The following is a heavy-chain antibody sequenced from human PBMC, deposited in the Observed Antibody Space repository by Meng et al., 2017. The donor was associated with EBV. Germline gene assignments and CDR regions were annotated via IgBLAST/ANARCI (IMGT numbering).Heavy chain of an antibody. CDR3: AGSYGGVLDY. CDR1: GGSFSGYY. D-gene: IGHD4-23*01. Sequence: QLKQWGAVLLKPSEPLSLTCAVYGGSFSGYYWSWIRQPPGKGLEWIGEINHSGSTNYNPSLKSRVTISVDTSKNQFSLKLSSVTAADTAVYYCAGSYGGVLDYWGQGTLVTVSS. V-gene: IGHV4-34*01. J-gene: IGHJ4*02. CDR2: INHSGST.